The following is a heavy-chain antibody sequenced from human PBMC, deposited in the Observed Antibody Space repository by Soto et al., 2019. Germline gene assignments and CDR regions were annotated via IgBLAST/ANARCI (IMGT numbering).Heavy chain of an antibody. J-gene: IGHJ4*02. CDR3: AQARRARGTSALYFDF. V-gene: IGHV3-23*01. CDR1: GFKFSNYA. D-gene: IGHD3-10*01. Sequence: PGGSLRLSCAASGFKFSNYAMSWVRQAPGKGLEWVSLISATGGGTYYADSVKGRFTISRDNSHNTLYLQVHSLTAEETAVYYCAQARRARGTSALYFDFWGQGAQVTVSS. CDR2: ISATGGGT.